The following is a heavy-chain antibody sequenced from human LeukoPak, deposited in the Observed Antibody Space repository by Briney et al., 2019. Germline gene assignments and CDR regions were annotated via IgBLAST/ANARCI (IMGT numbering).Heavy chain of an antibody. CDR2: IIPIFGIA. J-gene: IGHJ4*02. CDR1: GGTFTSYA. CDR3: ARVNTTDTAMVTGVFDY. D-gene: IGHD5-18*01. Sequence: AWVKVSCKASGGTFTSYAISWVRQAPGQGLEWMGRIIPIFGIANYAQKFQGRVTITADKSTSTAYMELSSLRSEDTAVYYCARVNTTDTAMVTGVFDYWGQGTLVTVSS. V-gene: IGHV1-69*04.